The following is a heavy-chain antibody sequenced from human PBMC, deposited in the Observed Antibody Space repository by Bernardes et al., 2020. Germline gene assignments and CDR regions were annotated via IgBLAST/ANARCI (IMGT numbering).Heavy chain of an antibody. CDR3: ARGGSGRGYSYGYYYYGMDV. CDR1: GGSISSSSYY. CDR2: IYYSGST. V-gene: IGHV4-39*01. D-gene: IGHD5-18*01. J-gene: IGHJ6*04. Sequence: SETLSLTCTVSGGSISSSSYYWGWIRQPPGKGLEWIGSIYYSGSTYYNPSLKSRVTISVDTSKNQFSLKLSSVTAADTAVYYCARGGSGRGYSYGYYYYGMDVWGKGTTVTVSS.